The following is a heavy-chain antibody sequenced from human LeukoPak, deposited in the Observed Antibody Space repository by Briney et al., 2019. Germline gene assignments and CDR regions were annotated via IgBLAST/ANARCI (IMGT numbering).Heavy chain of an antibody. J-gene: IGHJ3*02. D-gene: IGHD3-10*01. Sequence: GGSLRLSCAASGFTFSSYAMSWVRQAPGKGLGWVSAISGSGGSTYYADSEKGRFTISRDNSKNTLYLQMNSLRAEDTAVYYCAKIEQELLWFGEAKDDAFDIWGQGTMVTVSS. CDR1: GFTFSSYA. V-gene: IGHV3-23*01. CDR3: AKIEQELLWFGEAKDDAFDI. CDR2: ISGSGGST.